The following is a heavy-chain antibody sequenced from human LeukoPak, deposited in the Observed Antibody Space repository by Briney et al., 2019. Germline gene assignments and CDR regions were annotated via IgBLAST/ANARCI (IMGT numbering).Heavy chain of an antibody. D-gene: IGHD3-10*01. CDR1: GGSFSAYY. J-gene: IGHJ4*02. CDR3: AQTNNYYGSGTYDY. V-gene: IGHV4-34*01. Sequence: SETLSLTCAVYGGSFSAYYWTWIRQPPGKGLEWIGEINHSGSTNYNPSPKSRVTISGDTSKNQFSLKLSSVTAADTAVYYCAQTNNYYGSGTYDYWGQGTLVTVSS. CDR2: INHSGST.